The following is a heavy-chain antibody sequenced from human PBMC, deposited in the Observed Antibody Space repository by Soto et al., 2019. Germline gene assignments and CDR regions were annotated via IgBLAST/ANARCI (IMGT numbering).Heavy chain of an antibody. Sequence: SETLSLTCTVSGGSISSYYWSWIRQPPGKGLEWIGYVHDSWGSNYNPSLKSRVTISVDTSKNQFSLKLSSVTAADTALYYCARDTPYCGGDCYGFDIWGQGTMVTVSS. V-gene: IGHV4-59*01. CDR2: VHDSWGS. CDR3: ARDTPYCGGDCYGFDI. J-gene: IGHJ3*02. D-gene: IGHD2-21*02. CDR1: GGSISSYY.